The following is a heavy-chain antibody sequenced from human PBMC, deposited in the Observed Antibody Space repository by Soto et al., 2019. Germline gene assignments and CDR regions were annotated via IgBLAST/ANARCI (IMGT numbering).Heavy chain of an antibody. Sequence: PGGSLRLSCAASGFTSSSYGMHWVRQAPGKGLEWVAFIWHDGGNKFYAESVKGRFTISRDNSKNTLYLQMTSLSAEDTAMYYCARDGDVNTGFGKDYWGQGTLVTVSS. J-gene: IGHJ4*02. V-gene: IGHV3-33*01. D-gene: IGHD3-16*01. CDR3: ARDGDVNTGFGKDY. CDR2: IWHDGGNK. CDR1: GFTSSSYG.